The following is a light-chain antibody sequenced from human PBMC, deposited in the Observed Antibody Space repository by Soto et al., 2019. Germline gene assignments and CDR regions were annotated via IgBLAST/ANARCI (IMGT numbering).Light chain of an antibody. J-gene: IGKJ1*01. CDR2: GAS. CDR1: QSVSSN. V-gene: IGKV3D-15*01. CDR3: QQYNNWPRT. Sequence: EIVMTQSPATLSVSPGERATLSCRASQSVSSNLAWYQQKPGQAPRLLIYGASSRATVIPARFSGSGSGTEFTLTINSLQSEDFAVYYCQQYNNWPRTFGQGTKVDI.